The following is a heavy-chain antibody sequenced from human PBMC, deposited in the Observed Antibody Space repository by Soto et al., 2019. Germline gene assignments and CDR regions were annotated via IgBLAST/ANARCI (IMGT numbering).Heavy chain of an antibody. CDR2: TYYRFKCYN. CDR1: GHSVSSNSAA. CDR3: ARYTSAHPHCGMDV. Sequence: SQTLSLTCAISGHSVSSNSAAWNWIRQSPSRGLEWLGRTYYRFKCYNDYAVSVKSRITINPDTSKHQFYLQLNSVIPEDTVVYYYARYTSAHPHCGMDVWGQGTTVTVSS. D-gene: IGHD6-25*01. V-gene: IGHV6-1*01. J-gene: IGHJ6*02.